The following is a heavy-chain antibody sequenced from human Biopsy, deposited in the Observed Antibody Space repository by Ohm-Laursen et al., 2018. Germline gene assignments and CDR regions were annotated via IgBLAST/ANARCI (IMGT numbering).Heavy chain of an antibody. Sequence: ASVKVSCKACGFSVTGYYIHWVRQAPGQGLEWMGWISPKSGDTNYAHKFQGNITMTRDTSMSTAYMEMSRLGCDDTAVYYCALQSVAQMKNFDYWGQGTLVPVSS. J-gene: IGHJ4*02. V-gene: IGHV1-2*02. D-gene: IGHD6-19*01. CDR2: ISPKSGDT. CDR1: GFSVTGYY. CDR3: ALQSVAQMKNFDY.